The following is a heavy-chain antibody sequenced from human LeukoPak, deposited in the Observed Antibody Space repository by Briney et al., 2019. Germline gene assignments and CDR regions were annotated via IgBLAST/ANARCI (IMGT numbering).Heavy chain of an antibody. V-gene: IGHV3-11*01. CDR3: ARDDFWSGYYPYYFDY. Sequence: PGGSLRLSCAASGFTVSSNYMSWVRQAPGKGLEWVSYISSSGSTIYYADSVKGRFTISRDNAKNSLYLQMNSLRAEDTAVYYCARDDFWSGYYPYYFDYWGQGTLVTVSS. D-gene: IGHD3-3*01. CDR2: ISSSGSTI. J-gene: IGHJ4*02. CDR1: GFTVSSNY.